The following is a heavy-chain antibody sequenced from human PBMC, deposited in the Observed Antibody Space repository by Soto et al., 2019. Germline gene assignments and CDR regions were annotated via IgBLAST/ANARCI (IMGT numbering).Heavy chain of an antibody. Sequence: QVQLQESGPGLVKPSQTLSLTCTVSGGSISSGGYYWSWIRQHPGKGLEWIGYIYYSGSTYYNPSLKSRVTISVDTSKNQFSLKLSSVTAADTAVYYCARGKLRLGELSLYRPYNWFDPWGQGTLVTVSS. D-gene: IGHD3-16*02. CDR3: ARGKLRLGELSLYRPYNWFDP. J-gene: IGHJ5*02. CDR2: IYYSGST. CDR1: GGSISSGGYY. V-gene: IGHV4-31*03.